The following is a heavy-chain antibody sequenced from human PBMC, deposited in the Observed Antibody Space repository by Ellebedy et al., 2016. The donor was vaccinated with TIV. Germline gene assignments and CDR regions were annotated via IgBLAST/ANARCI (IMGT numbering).Heavy chain of an antibody. J-gene: IGHJ6*02. CDR2: IYPADSDA. CDR1: GYTFITSW. Sequence: ASVKVSCKASGYTFITSWIGWVRQTPGGGLEWMGMIYPADSDARYSSSFRGQVTISADKSTSTAYLQWSSLKASDTAMYYCARDYYYALDVWGQGTSVTVSS. CDR3: ARDYYYALDV. V-gene: IGHV5-51*01.